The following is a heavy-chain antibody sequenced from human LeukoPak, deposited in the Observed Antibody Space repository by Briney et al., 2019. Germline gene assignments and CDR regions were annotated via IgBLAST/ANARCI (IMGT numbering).Heavy chain of an antibody. Sequence: SETLSLTCTVSGGSITSSSYYWGWIRQPPGKGLEWIGSIYYSGSTYYNPSLKSRVTISVDTSNNQFSLKLSSVTAADTAVYYCARGWGTVVWDYWGQGTLVTVSS. CDR2: IYYSGST. D-gene: IGHD3-16*01. CDR1: GGSITSSSYY. V-gene: IGHV4-39*07. CDR3: ARGWGTVVWDY. J-gene: IGHJ4*02.